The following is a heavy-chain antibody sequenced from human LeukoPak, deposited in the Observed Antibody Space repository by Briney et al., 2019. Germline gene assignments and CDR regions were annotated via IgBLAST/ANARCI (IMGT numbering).Heavy chain of an antibody. CDR1: GYPISSGYY. CDR2: IYHSGRT. J-gene: IGHJ6*04. Sequence: SETLSLTCAVSGYPISSGYYLGWIRQPPGKGLEGIGSIYHSGRTYYNPSLKRRVTISVDTSKNQFSLKLSSVTAADTDASYYASVSCGSYYNRGPYYYYGMDVWGKGTTVTVSP. CDR3: ASVSCGSYYNRGPYYYYGMDV. D-gene: IGHD3-10*01. V-gene: IGHV4-38-2*01.